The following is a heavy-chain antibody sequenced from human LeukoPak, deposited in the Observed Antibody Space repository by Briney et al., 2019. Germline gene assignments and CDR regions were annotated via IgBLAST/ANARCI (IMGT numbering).Heavy chain of an antibody. CDR1: GFTFDDYA. V-gene: IGHV3-9*01. CDR3: AKGGIAVAGTWVDY. CDR2: IRWNSGSI. J-gene: IGHJ4*02. Sequence: GRSLRLSCAACGFTFDDYAMHWVRQAPGKGLEWVSGIRWNSGSIGYADSVKGRFTISRDNAKNSLYLQMNSLRAEDTALYYCAKGGIAVAGTWVDYWGQGTLVTVSS. D-gene: IGHD6-19*01.